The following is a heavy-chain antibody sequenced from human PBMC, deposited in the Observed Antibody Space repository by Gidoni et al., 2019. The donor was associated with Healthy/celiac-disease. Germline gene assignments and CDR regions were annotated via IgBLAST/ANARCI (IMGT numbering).Heavy chain of an antibody. D-gene: IGHD3-22*01. V-gene: IGHV3-30-3*01. Sequence: QVQLVESGGGVVQPGRSLRLSCAASGFTFSSYAMHWVRQAPGKGLEWVAVISYDGSNKYYADSVKGRFTISRDNSKNTLYLQMNSLRAEDTAVYYCARGGGVITMIVVVITSYFDYWGQGTLVTVSS. CDR2: ISYDGSNK. J-gene: IGHJ4*02. CDR3: ARGGGVITMIVVVITSYFDY. CDR1: GFTFSSYA.